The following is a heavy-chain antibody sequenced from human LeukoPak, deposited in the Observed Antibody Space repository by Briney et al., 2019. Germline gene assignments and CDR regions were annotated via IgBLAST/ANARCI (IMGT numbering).Heavy chain of an antibody. V-gene: IGHV5-51*01. CDR1: GYSFTSYW. D-gene: IGHD3-3*01. CDR2: IYPGDSDT. Sequence: GESLKISCKGSGYSFTSYWIGWVRQMPGKGLEWMGIIYPGDSDTRYSPSFQGQVTISADKSISTAYLQWSSLKASDTAMYYCARSSPVLRFLEWLYSDAFDIWGQGTMVTVSS. J-gene: IGHJ3*02. CDR3: ARSSPVLRFLEWLYSDAFDI.